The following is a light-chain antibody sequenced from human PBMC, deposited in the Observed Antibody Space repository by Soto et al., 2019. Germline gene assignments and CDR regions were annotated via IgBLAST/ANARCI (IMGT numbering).Light chain of an antibody. CDR1: QSVSSN. V-gene: IGKV3-15*01. CDR2: GAS. J-gene: IGKJ1*01. CDR3: LQYHNWPT. Sequence: EIVMTQSPATLSVSPGERATLSCRASQSVSSNLAWYQQKPGQAPRLLISGASTRATGVPARFSGSGSGTAFTLTINRLLPEDSAHYFCLQYHNWPTFGQGTNVEIK.